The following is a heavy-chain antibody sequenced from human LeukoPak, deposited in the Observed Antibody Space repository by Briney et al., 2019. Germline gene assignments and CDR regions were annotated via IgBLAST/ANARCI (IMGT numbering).Heavy chain of an antibody. CDR3: ARSAGGVVVPGAAIHRVYYYYYYMDV. Sequence: SVKVSCKASGGTFSSYAISWVRQAPGQGLQWMGGIIPIFGTANYAQKFQGRVTITADESTSTAYMELNSLRSEDTAVYYCARSAGGVVVPGAAIHRVYYYYYYMDVWGKGTTVTVS. J-gene: IGHJ6*03. CDR2: IIPIFGTA. D-gene: IGHD2-2*01. CDR1: GGTFSSYA. V-gene: IGHV1-69*01.